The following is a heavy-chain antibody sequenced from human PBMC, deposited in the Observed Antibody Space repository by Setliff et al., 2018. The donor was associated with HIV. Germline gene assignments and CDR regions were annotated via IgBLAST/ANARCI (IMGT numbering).Heavy chain of an antibody. CDR3: ATGGYYDSFRN. V-gene: IGHV3-11*01. Sequence: GGSLRLSCAASGFSFADVWMHWVRQAPGKGLEWISYISTSGSSRNFADSVKGRFTISRDSAKNSLYLQMNSLRAEDTAVYYCATGGYYDSFRNWGQGTLVTVSS. CDR1: GFSFADVW. CDR2: ISTSGSSR. D-gene: IGHD3-22*01. J-gene: IGHJ1*01.